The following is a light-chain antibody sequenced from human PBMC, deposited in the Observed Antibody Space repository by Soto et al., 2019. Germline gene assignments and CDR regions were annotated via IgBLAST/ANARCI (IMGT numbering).Light chain of an antibody. J-gene: IGLJ3*02. V-gene: IGLV2-14*01. Sequence: QSVLTQPPSASGSPGQSVTISCTGTSTDVGAYNYVSWYQQRPGKAPKLMIYEVSNRPPGVSDRFSGSKSGKTASLTISGLQAEDEADYYCSSYTSSTTWVFGGGTKVTVL. CDR2: EVS. CDR1: STDVGAYNY. CDR3: SSYTSSTTWV.